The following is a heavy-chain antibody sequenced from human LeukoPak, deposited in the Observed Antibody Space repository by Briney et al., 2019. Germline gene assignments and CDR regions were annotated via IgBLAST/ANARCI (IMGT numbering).Heavy chain of an antibody. V-gene: IGHV3-48*02. CDR1: GFRFNEYS. J-gene: IGHJ4*02. CDR3: ARDWGSLYYLDF. Sequence: GGSLRLSCAASGFRFNEYSMNWVRQAPGKGLEWISYISSGSSTILYADSVRGRFTISRDNAKDLLYLQMNSLRDDDTAVYYCARDWGSLYYLDFWGQGTLVTVSS. CDR2: ISSGSSTI. D-gene: IGHD3-10*01.